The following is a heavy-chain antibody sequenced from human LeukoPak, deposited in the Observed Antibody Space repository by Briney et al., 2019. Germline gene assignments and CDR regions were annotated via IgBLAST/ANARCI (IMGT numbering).Heavy chain of an antibody. CDR1: GFTFSSYG. V-gene: IGHV3-33*06. J-gene: IGHJ4*02. CDR3: AKDQITMVRGVPVYYFDY. Sequence: HPGRSLRLSCAASGFTFSSYGMHWVRQAPGKGLEWVAVIWYDGSNKYYADSAKGRFTISRDNSKNTLYLQMNSLRAEDTAVYYCAKDQITMVRGVPVYYFDYWGQGTLVTVSS. D-gene: IGHD3-10*01. CDR2: IWYDGSNK.